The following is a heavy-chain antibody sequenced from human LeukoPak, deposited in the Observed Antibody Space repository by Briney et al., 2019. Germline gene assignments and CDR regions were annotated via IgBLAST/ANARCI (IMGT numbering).Heavy chain of an antibody. J-gene: IGHJ3*02. CDR3: AKDQGYYDSSGYAFDI. D-gene: IGHD3-22*01. CDR1: GFSFSTYA. V-gene: IGHV3-23*01. Sequence: GGSLRLSCAASGFSFSTYAMSWVRQAPGKGLEWVSGVNGNGGSTSYADSVKGRFTIFRDNSKNTVYLQMNSLRAEDTAVYYCAKDQGYYDSSGYAFDIWGQGTMVTVSS. CDR2: VNGNGGST.